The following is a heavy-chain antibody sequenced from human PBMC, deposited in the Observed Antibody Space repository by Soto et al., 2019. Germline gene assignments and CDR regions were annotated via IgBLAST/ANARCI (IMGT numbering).Heavy chain of an antibody. J-gene: IGHJ4*02. CDR3: ARGRYGDY. V-gene: IGHV1-18*01. Sequence: QVHLVQSGAEVKKPGASVKVSCKGSGYTFASYGITWVRQAPGQGLEWMGWISAHNGNTDYAQKLQGRVTVTRDTSTSTPYMELRSLRSDDTAMYYCARGRYGDYWGQGALVTVSS. CDR1: GYTFASYG. D-gene: IGHD1-1*01. CDR2: ISAHNGNT.